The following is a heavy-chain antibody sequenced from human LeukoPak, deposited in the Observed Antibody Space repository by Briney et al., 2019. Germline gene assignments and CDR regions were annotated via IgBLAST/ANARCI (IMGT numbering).Heavy chain of an antibody. CDR1: GFTLGNYG. J-gene: IGHJ6*03. Sequence: GGTLRLSCAASGFTLGNYGMTWVRQAPEKGLEWVSSVSISGESTYYADSVKGRFTISRDNSKDTLYLLMSSLRADDTAVYYCARGRGRNPSGYYYYMDVWGKGTTVTISS. V-gene: IGHV3-23*05. CDR2: VSISGEST. D-gene: IGHD2-15*01. CDR3: ARGRGRNPSGYYYYMDV.